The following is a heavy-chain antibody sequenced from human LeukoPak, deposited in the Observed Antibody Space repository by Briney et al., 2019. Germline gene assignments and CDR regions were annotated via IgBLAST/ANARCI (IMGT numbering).Heavy chain of an antibody. J-gene: IGHJ3*02. CDR1: GFTFSSYA. D-gene: IGHD6-6*01. V-gene: IGHV3-23*01. CDR3: AKSSSGSSYASPHI. Sequence: GGSLRLSCAASGFTFSSYAMSWVRQAPGKGLEWVSAISGSGGSTYYADSVKGRFTISRDNSKNTLYLQMNSLRADDTAVYYCAKSSSGSSYASPHIWGQGTMVTVSS. CDR2: ISGSGGST.